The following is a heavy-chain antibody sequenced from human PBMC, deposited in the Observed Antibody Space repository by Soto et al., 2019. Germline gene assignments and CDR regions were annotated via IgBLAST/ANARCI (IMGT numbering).Heavy chain of an antibody. CDR2: INVGNGHT. CDR3: AKDQEVDTSFLDAFAM. D-gene: IGHD5-18*01. Sequence: QVQLVQSGAEVKNPGASVKVSCKASGYSFSNYAMHWVRQAPGHRLEWMGWINVGNGHTRYSEKFKGRVAFTGDTSATTAYRELSGLRSEDTAVYYCAKDQEVDTSFLDAFAMWGQGTMVTVSS. J-gene: IGHJ3*02. V-gene: IGHV1-3*01. CDR1: GYSFSNYA.